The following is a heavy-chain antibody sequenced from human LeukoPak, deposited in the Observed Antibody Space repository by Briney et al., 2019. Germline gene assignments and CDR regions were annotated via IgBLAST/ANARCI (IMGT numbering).Heavy chain of an antibody. J-gene: IGHJ4*02. CDR1: GGSISSSSYY. V-gene: IGHV4-39*07. CDR3: ARSGPGQQLVLVC. D-gene: IGHD6-13*01. Sequence: PSETLSLTCTVSGGSISSSSYYWGWIRQPPGKGLEWIGSIYYSGSTYYNPSLKSRVTISVDTSKNQFSLKLSSVTAADTAVYYCARSGPGQQLVLVCWGQGTLVTVSS. CDR2: IYYSGST.